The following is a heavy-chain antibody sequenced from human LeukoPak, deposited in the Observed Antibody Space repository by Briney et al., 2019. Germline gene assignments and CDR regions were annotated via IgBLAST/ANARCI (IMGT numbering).Heavy chain of an antibody. CDR3: ARDLSVITIFGVATGAFDI. D-gene: IGHD3-3*01. CDR2: IYYSGST. CDR1: GGSISSYY. Sequence: SETLSLTCTVSGGSISSYYWSWIRQPPGKGLEWIGCIYYSGSTNYNPSLKSRVTISVDTSKNQFSLKLSSVTAADTAVYYCARDLSVITIFGVATGAFDIWGQGIMVTVSS. V-gene: IGHV4-59*01. J-gene: IGHJ3*02.